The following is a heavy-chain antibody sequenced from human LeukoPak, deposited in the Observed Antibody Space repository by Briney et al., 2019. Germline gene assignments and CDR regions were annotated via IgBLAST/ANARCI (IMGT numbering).Heavy chain of an antibody. D-gene: IGHD4-23*01. CDR2: INEDGRTT. CDR3: VRDFGGPSDY. CDR1: GFTTSSYW. J-gene: IGHJ4*02. Sequence: GGSLRLSCVASGFTTSSYWMHWVRQVPGMGLVWVSRINEDGRTTNYADSVRGRFTISRDYATNTITLQMNSLRAEDTAVYHCVRDFGGPSDYWGQGTLVTVAS. V-gene: IGHV3-74*01.